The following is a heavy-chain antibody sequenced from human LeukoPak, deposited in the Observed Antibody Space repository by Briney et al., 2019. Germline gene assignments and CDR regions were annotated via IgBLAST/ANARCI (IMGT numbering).Heavy chain of an antibody. D-gene: IGHD3-22*01. CDR1: GFTFSSYG. CDR2: IRYDGRNK. CDR3: ARDYYDSSGYYYFDY. Sequence: GGSLRLSCAASGFTFSSYGMHWVRQAPGKGLDWVAFIRYDGRNKYYADSVKGRFTISRDNSKNTLYLQMNSLRAEDTAVYYCARDYYDSSGYYYFDYWGQGTLVTVSS. V-gene: IGHV3-30*02. J-gene: IGHJ4*02.